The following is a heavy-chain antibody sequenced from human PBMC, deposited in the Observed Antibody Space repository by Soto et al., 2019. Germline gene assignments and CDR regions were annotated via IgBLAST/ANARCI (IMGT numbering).Heavy chain of an antibody. CDR2: IRSKANSYAT. Sequence: EVQLVESGGGLVQPGGSLKLSCAASGFTFSGSAMHWVRQASGKGLEWVGRIRSKANSYATAYAASVKGRFTISRDDSKNTAYLQMNSLKTEDTAVYYCTRQWHSGYDYVVYWGQGTLVTVSS. CDR1: GFTFSGSA. CDR3: TRQWHSGYDYVVY. D-gene: IGHD5-12*01. V-gene: IGHV3-73*02. J-gene: IGHJ4*02.